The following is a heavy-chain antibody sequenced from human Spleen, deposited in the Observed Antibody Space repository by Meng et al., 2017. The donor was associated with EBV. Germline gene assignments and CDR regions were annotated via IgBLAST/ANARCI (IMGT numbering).Heavy chain of an antibody. CDR2: IIPFFGTS. Sequence: QGQLVQPGAGVKKPGSSVKVSCKASGGTFSSYALTWVRQAPGQGLEWMGGIIPFFGTSNYAQKFQGRVTITADKSTSTAYMELRSLRSEDTAVYYCARDSDCRGGVCYPGYWGQGTLVTVSS. CDR3: ARDSDCRGGVCYPGY. J-gene: IGHJ4*02. V-gene: IGHV1-69*06. D-gene: IGHD2-15*01. CDR1: GGTFSSYA.